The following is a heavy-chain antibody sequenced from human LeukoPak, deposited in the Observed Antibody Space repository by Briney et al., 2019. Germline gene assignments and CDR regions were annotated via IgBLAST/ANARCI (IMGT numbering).Heavy chain of an antibody. V-gene: IGHV3-21*01. D-gene: IGHD2-15*01. CDR1: GFTFSGYT. Sequence: GGSLRLSCAASGFTFSGYTMNWVRQAPGKGLEWVSSISSSSDYIYYADSVQGRFTISRDNAKNSLYLQMNSLRAEDTAVNYCARDYSLTAMDVWGQGTTVTVSS. CDR2: ISSSSDYI. CDR3: ARDYSLTAMDV. J-gene: IGHJ6*02.